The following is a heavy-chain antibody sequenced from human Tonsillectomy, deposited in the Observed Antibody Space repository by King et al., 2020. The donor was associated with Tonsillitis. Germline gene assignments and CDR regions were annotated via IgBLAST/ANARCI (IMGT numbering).Heavy chain of an antibody. CDR3: AKAILWSGDRTDY. D-gene: IGHD3-10*01. CDR1: GFTFSSSA. Sequence: VQLVESGGGLVQPGGSLRLSCAASGFTFSSSAMSWVRQAPWKGLEWVSAISGSGGTTYYADSVKGRFTISRDNSNNTLYLHMNSLRAEDTAVYYCAKAILWSGDRTDYWGQGNLVTVSS. CDR2: ISGSGGTT. V-gene: IGHV3-23*04. J-gene: IGHJ4*02.